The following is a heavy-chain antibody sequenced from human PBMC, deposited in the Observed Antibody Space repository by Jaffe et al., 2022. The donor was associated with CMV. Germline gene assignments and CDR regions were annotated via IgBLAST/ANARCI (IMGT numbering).Heavy chain of an antibody. D-gene: IGHD6-6*01. CDR1: GFTFSDYA. CDR2: ISGTGGST. V-gene: IGHV3-23*01. CDR3: AKRAHLDTIAARPRLCWFDS. J-gene: IGHJ5*01. Sequence: EVQLLESGGGLVQPGGSLKLSCAASGFTFSDYAMTWVRQAPGKGLEWVSVISGTGGSTYYADSVKGRFTISRDNSKNILYLQMNSLRADDTAAYYCAKRAHLDTIAARPRLCWFDSWGQGILVTVSS.